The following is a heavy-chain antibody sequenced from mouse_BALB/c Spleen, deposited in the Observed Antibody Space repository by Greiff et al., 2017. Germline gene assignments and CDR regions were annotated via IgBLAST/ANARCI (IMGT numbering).Heavy chain of an antibody. D-gene: IGHD1-1*01. CDR3: TRGGIITTVRGYFDY. CDR2: INPSNGGT. Sequence: QVQLQQSGAELVKPGASVKLSCKASGYTFTSYYMYWVKQRPGQGLEWIGEINPSNGGTNFNEKFKSKATLTVDKSSSTAYMQLSSLTSEDSAVYYCTRGGIITTVRGYFDYWGQGTTLTVSS. J-gene: IGHJ2*01. V-gene: IGHV1S81*02. CDR1: GYTFTSYY.